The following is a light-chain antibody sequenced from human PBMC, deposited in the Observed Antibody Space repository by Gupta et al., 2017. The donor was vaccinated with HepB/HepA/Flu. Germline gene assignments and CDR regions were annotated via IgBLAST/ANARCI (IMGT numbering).Light chain of an antibody. J-gene: IGKJ2*01. Sequence: LTQSPATLSLSPGERATLTCRASQNVGTSLAWYQQKPGQAPSLLISGTSNRATGVPSSFSGSGSETTLTLTISSLEPEDVAVYYWQLRCPCIFGEGTKVEIK. CDR1: QNVGTS. CDR3: QLRCPCI. CDR2: GTS. V-gene: IGKV3-11*01.